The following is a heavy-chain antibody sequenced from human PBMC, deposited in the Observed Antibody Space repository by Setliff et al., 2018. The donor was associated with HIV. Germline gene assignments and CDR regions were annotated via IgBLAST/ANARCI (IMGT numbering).Heavy chain of an antibody. CDR2: VSYTGTT. V-gene: IGHV4-30-4*01. Sequence: PSETLSLTCTASYATLSTADYYWTWIRQPPGKGLEWIGFVSYTGTTRYSPSLRGRISISIDASKNKFSLQLSSVTAADTAVYYCARQSTTSRDFDSWGQGTLVTVSS. CDR3: ARQSTTSRDFDS. CDR1: YATLSTADYY. D-gene: IGHD2-2*01. J-gene: IGHJ4*02.